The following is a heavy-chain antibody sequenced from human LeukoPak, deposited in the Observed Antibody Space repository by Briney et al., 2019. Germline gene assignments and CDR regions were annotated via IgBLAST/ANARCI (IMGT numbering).Heavy chain of an antibody. CDR3: AKDLMTTVTTSVY. D-gene: IGHD4-17*01. V-gene: IGHV3-23*01. Sequence: GGSLRLSCAASGFTFSSYAMSWVRQAPGKGLEWVSTISGRGGSAYYADSVKGRFTISRDNSKNTLYQQMNSLRAEDTAVYYCAKDLMTTVTTSVYWGQGTLVTVSS. J-gene: IGHJ4*02. CDR2: ISGRGGSA. CDR1: GFTFSSYA.